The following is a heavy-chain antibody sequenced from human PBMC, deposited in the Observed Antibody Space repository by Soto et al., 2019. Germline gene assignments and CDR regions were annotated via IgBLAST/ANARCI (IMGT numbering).Heavy chain of an antibody. CDR2: VYYSGRT. V-gene: IGHV4-39*01. Sequence: SETLSLTCTASGDSISRSSYSWGWIRQPPGKGLEWVGTVYYSGRTYYNPSLKGRITINPDTSKNQFSLHLNSVTPEDTAVYYCAGTTSLQWYYMDVWGKGTTVTVSS. J-gene: IGHJ6*03. CDR3: AGTTSLQWYYMDV. CDR1: GDSISRSSYS. D-gene: IGHD1-7*01.